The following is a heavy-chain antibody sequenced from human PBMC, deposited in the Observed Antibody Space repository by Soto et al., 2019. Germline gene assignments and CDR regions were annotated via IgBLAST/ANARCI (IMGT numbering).Heavy chain of an antibody. CDR1: SGSISSSNW. D-gene: IGHD3-16*01. CDR2: IYHSGST. CDR3: ARRRVGGAMGYYYYYMDV. V-gene: IGHV4-4*02. Sequence: QVQLQESGPGLVKPSGTLSLTCAVSSGSISSSNWWRWVRQPPGKGLERIGEIYHSGSTNYNPSLKSRVTISVDKSKNQFSLKLSSVTAADTAVYYCARRRVGGAMGYYYYYMDVWGKGTTVTVSS. J-gene: IGHJ6*03.